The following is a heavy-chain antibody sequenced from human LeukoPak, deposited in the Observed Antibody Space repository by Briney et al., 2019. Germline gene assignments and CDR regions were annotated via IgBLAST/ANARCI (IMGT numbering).Heavy chain of an antibody. CDR1: GGSISSSSYY. Sequence: SETLSLTCTVSGGSISSSSYYWGWIRQPPGKGLEWIGEINHSGSTNYNPSLKSRVTISVDTSKNQFSLKLSSMTAADTAVYYCARAVPAAMRLNWFDPWGQGTLVTVSS. CDR3: ARAVPAAMRLNWFDP. D-gene: IGHD2-2*01. J-gene: IGHJ5*02. CDR2: INHSGST. V-gene: IGHV4-39*07.